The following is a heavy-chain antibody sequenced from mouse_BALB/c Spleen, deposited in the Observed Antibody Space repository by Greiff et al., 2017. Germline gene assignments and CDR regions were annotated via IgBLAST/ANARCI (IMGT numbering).Heavy chain of an antibody. D-gene: IGHD1-1*02. J-gene: IGHJ4*01. CDR1: GYTFTDYY. CDR2: IYPGSGNT. CDR3: ARYPYGLYAMDY. Sequence: VMLVESGAELARPGASVKLSCKASGYTFTDYYINWVKQRTGQGLEWIGEIYPGSGNTYYNEKFKGKATLTADKSSSTAYMQLSSLTSEDSAVYFCARYPYGLYAMDYWGQGTSVTVSS. V-gene: IGHV1-77*01.